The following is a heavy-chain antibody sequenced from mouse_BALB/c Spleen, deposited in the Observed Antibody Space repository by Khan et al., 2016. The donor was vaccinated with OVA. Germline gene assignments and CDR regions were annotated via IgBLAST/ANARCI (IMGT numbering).Heavy chain of an antibody. CDR1: GYSITSNYA. J-gene: IGHJ4*01. Sequence: EVQLQESGPGLVKPSQSLSLTCTVTGYSITSNYAWNWIRQFPGNKLEWMGYISYSGSTNYNPSLKSRISITRDTSKNQFFLQLNSETTEDTATYYCASGNYYGYAMDYWGQGTSITVSS. V-gene: IGHV3-2*02. D-gene: IGHD1-1*01. CDR3: ASGNYYGYAMDY. CDR2: ISYSGST.